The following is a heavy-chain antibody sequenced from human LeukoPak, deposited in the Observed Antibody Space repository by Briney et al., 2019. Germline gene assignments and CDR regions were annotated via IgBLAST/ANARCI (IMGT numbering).Heavy chain of an antibody. CDR3: ANLAFGGVIVGSGMDV. CDR1: GFTFSDYC. D-gene: IGHD3-16*02. CDR2: IKQDGSNK. J-gene: IGHJ6*02. V-gene: IGHV3-7*01. Sequence: GGSLRLSCAASGFTFSDYCMSWIRQAPGKGLEWVANIKQDGSNKYYADSVKGRFTISRDNSKNTLYLQMNSLRAEDTAVYYCANLAFGGVIVGSGMDVWGQGTTVTVSS.